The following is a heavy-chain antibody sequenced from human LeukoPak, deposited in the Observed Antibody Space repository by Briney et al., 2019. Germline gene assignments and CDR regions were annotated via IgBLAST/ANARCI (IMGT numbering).Heavy chain of an antibody. CDR1: GYTFTSYG. V-gene: IGHV1-18*01. CDR2: ISAYNGNT. D-gene: IGHD3-10*01. J-gene: IGHJ4*02. Sequence: ASVKVSCKVSGYTFTSYGISWVRQAPGQGLEWMGWISAYNGNTNYAQKLQGRVTMTTDTSTSTAYMELRSLRSDDTAVYYCARDALWFGAVRHFDYWGQGTLVTVSS. CDR3: ARDALWFGAVRHFDY.